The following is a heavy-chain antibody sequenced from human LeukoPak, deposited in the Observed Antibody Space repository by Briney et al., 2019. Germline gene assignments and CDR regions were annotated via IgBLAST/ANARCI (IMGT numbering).Heavy chain of an antibody. CDR3: ARGMYGDYESY. D-gene: IGHD4-17*01. Sequence: SETLSLTCAVYGGSFSGYYWSWIRQPPGKGLEWIGEINHSGSTNYNPSLKSRVTISVDTSNNQFSLKLSSVTAADTAVYYCARGMYGDYESYWGQGTLVTVSS. J-gene: IGHJ4*02. CDR2: INHSGST. V-gene: IGHV4-34*01. CDR1: GGSFSGYY.